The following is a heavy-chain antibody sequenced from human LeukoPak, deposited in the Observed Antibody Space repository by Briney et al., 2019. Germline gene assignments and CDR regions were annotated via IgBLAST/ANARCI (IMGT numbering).Heavy chain of an antibody. Sequence: GGSLRLSCAASGFTFSSYGMHWVRQALGKGLEWVAFIRYDGSNKYYADSVKGRFTISRDNSKNTLYLQMNSLRAEDTAVYYCAKDFPDPRIAVAGSIFDYWGQGTLVTVSS. CDR2: IRYDGSNK. J-gene: IGHJ4*02. CDR1: GFTFSSYG. CDR3: AKDFPDPRIAVAGSIFDY. D-gene: IGHD6-19*01. V-gene: IGHV3-30*02.